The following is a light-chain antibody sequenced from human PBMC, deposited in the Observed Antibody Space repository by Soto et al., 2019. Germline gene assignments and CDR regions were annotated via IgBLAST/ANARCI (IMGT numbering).Light chain of an antibody. CDR1: QSLVYSDGNIY. Sequence: DVVMTQSPLSLPVTLGQPASISCRSSQSLVYSDGNIYLNWFQQRPGQSPRRLIYKVSSRDSGVTHRYSGSGSGTDFTLKISRVEAEDVGVYYCMQGTLWYTFGQGTKLQIK. J-gene: IGKJ2*01. V-gene: IGKV2-30*01. CDR3: MQGTLWYT. CDR2: KVS.